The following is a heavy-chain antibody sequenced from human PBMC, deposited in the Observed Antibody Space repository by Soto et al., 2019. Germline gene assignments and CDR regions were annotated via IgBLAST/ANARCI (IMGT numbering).Heavy chain of an antibody. CDR3: ARDRRYYYDSSGYFKHGMDV. D-gene: IGHD3-22*01. J-gene: IGHJ6*02. V-gene: IGHV4-38-2*02. Sequence: PSETLSLTCAVSGYSISSGYYWGWLRQPPGKGLEWIGSIYHGGSTYYNPSLKSRVTISVDTSKNQFSLKLSSVTAADTAVYYCARDRRYYYDSSGYFKHGMDVWGQGTTVTVSS. CDR1: GYSISSGYY. CDR2: IYHGGST.